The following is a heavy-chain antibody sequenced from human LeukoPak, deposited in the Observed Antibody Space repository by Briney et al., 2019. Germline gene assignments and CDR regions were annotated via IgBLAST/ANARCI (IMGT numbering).Heavy chain of an antibody. J-gene: IGHJ4*02. CDR3: AKVQQWLVHPAFDY. D-gene: IGHD6-19*01. V-gene: IGHV3-30-3*01. Sequence: GGSLRLSCAASGFTFSSYAMHWVRQAPGKGLEWVAVISYDGSNKYYADSVKGRFTISRDNSKNTLYLQMNSLRAEDTAVYYCAKVQQWLVHPAFDYWGQGTLVTVSS. CDR1: GFTFSSYA. CDR2: ISYDGSNK.